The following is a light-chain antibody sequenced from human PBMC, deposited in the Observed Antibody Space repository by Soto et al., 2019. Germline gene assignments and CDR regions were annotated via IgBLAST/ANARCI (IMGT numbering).Light chain of an antibody. Sequence: DIQMTQSPSSVSASVGDRVTITCRASQGISSWLAWYQQKPGKAPKPLIYSASSLHSGVPSRFSGSRSGTEFTLTISSLQPDDFATYYCQQYNTYSTFGQGTRLEIK. CDR1: QGISSW. J-gene: IGKJ5*01. V-gene: IGKV1D-16*01. CDR3: QQYNTYST. CDR2: SAS.